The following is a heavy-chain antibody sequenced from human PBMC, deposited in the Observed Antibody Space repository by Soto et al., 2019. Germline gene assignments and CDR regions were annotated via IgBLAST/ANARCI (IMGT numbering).Heavy chain of an antibody. V-gene: IGHV3-30-3*01. CDR2: ISYDGSNK. D-gene: IGHD3-3*01. Sequence: PGGSLRLSCAASGFTFSSYAMHWVRQAPGKGLEWVAVISYDGSNKYYADSVKGRFTISRDNSKNTLYLQMNSLRAEDTAVYYCARDGYDFWSGYGYFDYWGQGTLVTVSS. J-gene: IGHJ4*02. CDR3: ARDGYDFWSGYGYFDY. CDR1: GFTFSSYA.